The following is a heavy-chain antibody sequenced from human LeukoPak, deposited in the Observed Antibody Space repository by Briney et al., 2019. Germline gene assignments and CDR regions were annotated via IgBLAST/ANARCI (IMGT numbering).Heavy chain of an antibody. Sequence: HPSETPSLTCAVYGVSFSGYYWSWIRQPPGKGLEWIGEINHSGSTNYNPSLKSRVTISVDTSKNQFSLKLSSVTAADTAVYYCARGHSITIFGVVIRNNWFDPWGQGTLVTVPS. CDR1: GVSFSGYY. V-gene: IGHV4-34*01. CDR2: INHSGST. CDR3: ARGHSITIFGVVIRNNWFDP. D-gene: IGHD3-3*01. J-gene: IGHJ5*02.